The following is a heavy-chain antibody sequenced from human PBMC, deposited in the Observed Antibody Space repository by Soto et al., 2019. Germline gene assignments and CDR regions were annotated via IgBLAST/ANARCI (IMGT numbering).Heavy chain of an antibody. D-gene: IGHD2-15*01. CDR3: ARRFCSDSYCSYFDY. V-gene: IGHV4-34*10. Sequence: PSETLSLTGAVYGGSFRCYFLRWIRQPTGKGLEWIGEINHSGITSYSPSHGSRVTTSVDTPKNQFSLRLRSVTAADTAIYYCARRFCSDSYCSYFDYWGRGTLVTVSS. CDR1: GGSFRCYF. J-gene: IGHJ4*02. CDR2: INHSGIT.